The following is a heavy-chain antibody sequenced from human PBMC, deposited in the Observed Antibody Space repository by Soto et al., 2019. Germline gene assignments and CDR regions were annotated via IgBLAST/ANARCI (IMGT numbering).Heavy chain of an antibody. CDR3: ARDGNFALRGYSFGFDF. CDR1: GYRFTTHY. CDR2: MNVGTGGT. V-gene: IGHV1-2*06. J-gene: IGHJ4*02. D-gene: IGHD5-18*01. Sequence: QVQLVQSGAEVKKPGASVRVSCEASGYRFTTHYIHWVRQAPGQGLEWMGRMNVGTGGTTYAHKFQDRVTMTRDTSIRTAYLEVSSVKSDDTAMYYCARDGNFALRGYSFGFDFWGQGTLVTVSS.